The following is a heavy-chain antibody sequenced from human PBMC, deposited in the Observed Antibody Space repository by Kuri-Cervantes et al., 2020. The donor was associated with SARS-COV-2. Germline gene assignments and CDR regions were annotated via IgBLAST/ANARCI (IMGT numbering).Heavy chain of an antibody. Sequence: SETLSLTCTVSGGSISSSSYYWGWIRQPPGKGLEWIGSIYHSGSTYYNPSLKSRVTISVDTSKNQFSLKLSSVTAADTAVYYCARVGYHDAFDIWGQGTMVTVSS. CDR1: GGSISSSSYY. V-gene: IGHV4-39*07. D-gene: IGHD5-12*01. J-gene: IGHJ3*02. CDR3: ARVGYHDAFDI. CDR2: IYHSGST.